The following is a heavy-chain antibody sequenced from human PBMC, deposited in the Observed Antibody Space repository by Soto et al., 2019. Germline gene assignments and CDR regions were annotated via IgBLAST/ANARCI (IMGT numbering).Heavy chain of an antibody. J-gene: IGHJ4*02. CDR1: GYPFSSYV. Sequence: ASVKVSCKASGYPFSSYVMHWLRQASGQRPEWMGWINGGNGDTIYSQKFQDRVTFTRDTSASTAYMELSSQRSEDTAVYYCARVLYDIFDHWGQGTLVTVSS. CDR3: ARVLYDIFDH. V-gene: IGHV1-3*01. D-gene: IGHD3-9*01. CDR2: INGGNGDT.